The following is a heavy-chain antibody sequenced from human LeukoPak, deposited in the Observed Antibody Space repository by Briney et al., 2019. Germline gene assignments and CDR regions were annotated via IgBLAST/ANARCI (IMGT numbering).Heavy chain of an antibody. CDR1: GGSISSSSYY. J-gene: IGHJ4*02. CDR3: ARALAVVPAAINPFDY. V-gene: IGHV4-39*07. Sequence: SGTLSLTCTVSGGSISSSSYYWGWIRQPPGKGLEWIGSIYYSGSTYYNPSLKSRVTISVDTSKNQFSLKLSSVTAADTAVYYCARALAVVPAAINPFDYWGQGTLVTVSS. CDR2: IYYSGST. D-gene: IGHD2-2*02.